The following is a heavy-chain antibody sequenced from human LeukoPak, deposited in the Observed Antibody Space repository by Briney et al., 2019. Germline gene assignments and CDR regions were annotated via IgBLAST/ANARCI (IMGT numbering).Heavy chain of an antibody. CDR1: GYTFTNYH. V-gene: IGHV1-18*01. D-gene: IGHD6-6*01. J-gene: IGHJ4*02. Sequence: GASVKVSCKASGYTFTNYHITWVRQAPGQGLEWMGWINGYSGKTSSAQKVQGRVTMTADTSTNTAYMELRSLRSDDTAVYYCARDRMSIAARGAQGNFDYWGQGTLVTVSS. CDR2: INGYSGKT. CDR3: ARDRMSIAARGAQGNFDY.